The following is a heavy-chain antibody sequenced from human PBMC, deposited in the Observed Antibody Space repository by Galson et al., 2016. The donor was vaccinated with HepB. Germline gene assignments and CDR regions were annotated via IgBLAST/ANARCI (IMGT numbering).Heavy chain of an antibody. CDR2: INSDGSST. J-gene: IGHJ4*02. CDR1: GFTFSSYW. CDR3: ARLTAGYTYRPNFDY. V-gene: IGHV3-74*01. Sequence: SLRLSCAASGFTFSSYWMHWVRQAPGEGLVWVSHINSDGSSTRYADSVRGRFTISRDNAKNTLYLQMNSLRAEDTAVYYCARLTAGYTYRPNFDYWGQGTLVTVSS. D-gene: IGHD5-18*01.